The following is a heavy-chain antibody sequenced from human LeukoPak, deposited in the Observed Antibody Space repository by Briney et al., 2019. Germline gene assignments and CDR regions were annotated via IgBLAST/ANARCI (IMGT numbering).Heavy chain of an antibody. Sequence: PGGSLRLSCAASGFTFSSYSMNWVRQAPGKGLEWVSYISSSSSTIYYADSVKGRFTISRDNSKNALYLQMNSLRAEDTAVYYCAKHVVATISSVLYYWGQGTLVTVSS. CDR1: GFTFSSYS. CDR2: ISSSSSTI. CDR3: AKHVVATISSVLYY. D-gene: IGHD5-12*01. J-gene: IGHJ4*02. V-gene: IGHV3-48*01.